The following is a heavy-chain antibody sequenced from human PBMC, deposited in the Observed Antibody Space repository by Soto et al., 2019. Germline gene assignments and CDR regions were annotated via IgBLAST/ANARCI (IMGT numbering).Heavy chain of an antibody. CDR3: STGIAARPPG. V-gene: IGHV3-73*01. CDR1: GFIFSDSA. CDR2: IRTKANTYAT. Sequence: EVQLVESGGGLVQPGGSLKLSCAASGFIFSDSAMHWVRQASGKGLEWVGRIRTKANTYATAYAASVEGRFTISRDDSKNTAYLQMTRLKTEDTAVYYCSTGIAARPPGWGQGTLVTVSS. J-gene: IGHJ4*02. D-gene: IGHD6-6*01.